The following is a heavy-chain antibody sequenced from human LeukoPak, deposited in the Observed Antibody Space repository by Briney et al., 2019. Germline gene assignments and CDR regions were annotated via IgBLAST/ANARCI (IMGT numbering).Heavy chain of an antibody. CDR1: GGSISSSNW. V-gene: IGHV4-4*02. CDR3: ASTGYDYVPDAFDI. D-gene: IGHD3-16*01. J-gene: IGHJ3*02. CDR2: IYHSGSA. Sequence: SGTLSLTCAVSGGSISSSNWWSWVRQPPGKGLEWIGEIYHSGSANYNPSLKSRVTISVDKSKNQFSLKLSSVTAADTAVYYCASTGYDYVPDAFDIWGQGTMVTVSS.